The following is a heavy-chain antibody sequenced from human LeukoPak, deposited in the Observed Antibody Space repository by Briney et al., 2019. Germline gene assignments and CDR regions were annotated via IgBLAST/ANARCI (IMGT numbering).Heavy chain of an antibody. D-gene: IGHD3-16*01. CDR2: IYYSGST. Sequence: PSETLSLTCTVSGGSISSYYWSWIRQPPGKGLEWIGYIYYSGSTNYNPSLTSRVTISVDTSKNQFSLKLSSVTAADTAVYYCARDYRSTIGGEYGMDVWGQGTTVTVSS. J-gene: IGHJ6*02. V-gene: IGHV4-59*12. CDR1: GGSISSYY. CDR3: ARDYRSTIGGEYGMDV.